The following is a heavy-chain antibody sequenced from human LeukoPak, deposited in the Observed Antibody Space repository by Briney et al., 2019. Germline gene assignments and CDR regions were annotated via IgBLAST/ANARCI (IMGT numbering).Heavy chain of an antibody. Sequence: GGPLRLSCAASGLTFSSYGMHWVRQAPGKGLEWVAFFRYDGSGNYYADSVKGRFTISRDNSKNTLYLHMNSLRAEDTAVYYCAKDNSGWAFDYWGQGTLVTVSS. CDR3: AKDNSGWAFDY. J-gene: IGHJ4*02. D-gene: IGHD5-12*01. V-gene: IGHV3-30*02. CDR1: GLTFSSYG. CDR2: FRYDGSGN.